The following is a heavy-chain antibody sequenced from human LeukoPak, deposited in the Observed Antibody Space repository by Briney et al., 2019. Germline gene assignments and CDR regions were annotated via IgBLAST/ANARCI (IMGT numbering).Heavy chain of an antibody. CDR1: GFTFSSSA. Sequence: PGGSLRLSCAASGFTFSSSAMSWVRQVPGKGLEWVSGISASGGSTNYADSVRGRFTISRDNSKNTLYVQMNSLRAEDTAVYYCAKQLGYCSDGSCYFPYWGQGTLVTVSS. D-gene: IGHD2-15*01. V-gene: IGHV3-23*01. CDR3: AKQLGYCSDGSCYFPY. CDR2: ISASGGST. J-gene: IGHJ4*02.